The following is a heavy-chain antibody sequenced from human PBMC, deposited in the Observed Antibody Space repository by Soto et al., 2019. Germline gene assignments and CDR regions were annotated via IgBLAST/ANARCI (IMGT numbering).Heavy chain of an antibody. J-gene: IGHJ4*02. V-gene: IGHV4-61*01. CDR3: ARAVLEYYYDSSGYRKPLYYFDY. Sequence: PSETLSLTCTVSGGSVSSGSYYWSWIRQPPGKGLEWIGYIYYSGSTNYNPSLKSRVTISVDTSKTQFSLKLSSVTAADTAVYYCARAVLEYYYDSSGYRKPLYYFDYWGQGTLVTVSS. D-gene: IGHD3-22*01. CDR1: GGSVSSGSYY. CDR2: IYYSGST.